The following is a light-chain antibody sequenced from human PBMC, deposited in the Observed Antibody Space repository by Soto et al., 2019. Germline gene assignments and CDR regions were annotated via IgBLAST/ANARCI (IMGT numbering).Light chain of an antibody. J-gene: IGKJ1*01. Sequence: DSQMTQSPTSLSASVGDRVTISCRASQNIRSYLNWYQQIPGKAPNLLIYATSILQTGVPSRFSGSGSGTDFTLTINGLQPEDFATYYCQQGYTTRWTFGQGTKVDIK. CDR1: QNIRSY. V-gene: IGKV1-39*01. CDR3: QQGYTTRWT. CDR2: ATS.